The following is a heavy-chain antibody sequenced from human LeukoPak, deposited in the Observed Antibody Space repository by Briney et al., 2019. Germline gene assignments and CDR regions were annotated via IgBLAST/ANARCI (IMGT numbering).Heavy chain of an antibody. D-gene: IGHD6-19*01. CDR1: GGSFSGYY. CDR2: IYYSGST. CDR3: ARAIAVAGTVGYFDY. J-gene: IGHJ4*02. V-gene: IGHV4-59*01. Sequence: PSETLSLTCAVYGGSFSGYYWSWIRQPPGKGLEWIAYIYYSGSTNYNPSLKSRVTISVDTPKNQFSLKLSSVTAADTAVYYCARAIAVAGTVGYFDYWGQGTLVTVSS.